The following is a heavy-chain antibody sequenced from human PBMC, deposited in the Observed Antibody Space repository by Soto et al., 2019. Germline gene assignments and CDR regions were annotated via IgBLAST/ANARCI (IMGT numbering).Heavy chain of an antibody. D-gene: IGHD3-9*01. CDR2: INSDGRST. J-gene: IGHJ4*02. CDR3: ARDSSWTCYSAQFDS. CDR1: GFTFSSHW. V-gene: IGHV3-74*01. Sequence: EVQLVESGGGLVQPGGSLRLSCAASGFTFSSHWMHWVRHAPGKGLVWVSRINSDGRSTTNADSVKGRFTISRDNARNTLYLQMNSLRAEDTAVYYCARDSSWTCYSAQFDSWGQGTLVTVAS.